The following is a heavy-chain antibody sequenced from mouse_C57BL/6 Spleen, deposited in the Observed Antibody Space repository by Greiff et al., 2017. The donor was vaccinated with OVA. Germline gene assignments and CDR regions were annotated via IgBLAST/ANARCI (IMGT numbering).Heavy chain of an antibody. J-gene: IGHJ4*01. CDR1: GYTFTSYG. V-gene: IGHV1-81*01. Sequence: VKLMESGAELARPGASVKLSCKASGYTFTSYGISWVKQRTGQGLEWIGEIYPRSGNTYYNEKFKGKATLTADKSSSTAYMELRSLTSEDSAVYFCARLAYYLTMDYWGQGTSVTVSS. CDR3: ARLAYYLTMDY. D-gene: IGHD5-5*01. CDR2: IYPRSGNT.